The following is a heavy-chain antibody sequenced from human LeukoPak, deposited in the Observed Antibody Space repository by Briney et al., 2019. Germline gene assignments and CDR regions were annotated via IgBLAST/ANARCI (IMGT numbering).Heavy chain of an antibody. CDR3: ARDLRLVIAAGWFDP. J-gene: IGHJ5*02. CDR2: IYYSGST. V-gene: IGHV4-39*02. D-gene: IGHD2-21*01. Sequence: SETLSLTCTVSGGSISSSSYYWGWIRQPPGKGLEWIGSIYYSGSTYYNPSLKSRVTISVDTSKNQFSLKLSSVTAADTAVYYCARDLRLVIAAGWFDPWGQGTLVTVSS. CDR1: GGSISSSSYY.